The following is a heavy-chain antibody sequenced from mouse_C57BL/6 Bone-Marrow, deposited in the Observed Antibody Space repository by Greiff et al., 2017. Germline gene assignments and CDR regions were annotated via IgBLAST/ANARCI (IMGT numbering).Heavy chain of an antibody. D-gene: IGHD1-1*01. J-gene: IGHJ4*01. CDR3: ARRRNYGSSYDAMVY. CDR1: GFTFSSST. V-gene: IGHV5-9*01. Sequence: DVMLVESGGGLVKPGGSLKLSCAASGFTFSSSTMSWVRQTPEKRLEWVATISGGGGNTYYPASVKGRFTISRDNAKNTLYLQMSSLRSEDTALYYCARRRNYGSSYDAMVYWGQGTSVTVSS. CDR2: ISGGGGNT.